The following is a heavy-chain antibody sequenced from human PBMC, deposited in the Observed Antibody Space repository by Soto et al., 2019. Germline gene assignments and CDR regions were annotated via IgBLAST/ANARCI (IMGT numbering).Heavy chain of an antibody. CDR3: ALYCSSTSCLPGVYYYGMDV. J-gene: IGHJ6*02. CDR1: GFTVSSNY. CDR2: IYSGGST. V-gene: IGHV3-53*01. D-gene: IGHD2-2*01. Sequence: GSLRLSCAASGFTVSSNYMSWVRQAPGKGLEWVSVIYSGGSTYYADSVKGRFTISRDNSKNTLYLQMNSLRAEDTAVYYCALYCSSTSCLPGVYYYGMDVWGQGTTVTVSS.